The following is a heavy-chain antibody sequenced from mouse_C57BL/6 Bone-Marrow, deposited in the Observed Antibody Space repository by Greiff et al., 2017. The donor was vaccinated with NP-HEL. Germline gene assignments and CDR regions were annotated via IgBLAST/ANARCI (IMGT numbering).Heavy chain of an antibody. CDR1: GYTFTSYD. CDR2: IYPRDGST. Sequence: LQESGPELVKPGASVKLSCKASGYTFTSYDINWVKQRPGQGLEWIGWIYPRDGSTKYNEKFKGKATLTVDTSSSTAYMELHSLTSEDSAVYFCARRPVVAKNYFDYWGQGTTLTVSS. D-gene: IGHD1-1*01. CDR3: ARRPVVAKNYFDY. V-gene: IGHV1-85*01. J-gene: IGHJ2*01.